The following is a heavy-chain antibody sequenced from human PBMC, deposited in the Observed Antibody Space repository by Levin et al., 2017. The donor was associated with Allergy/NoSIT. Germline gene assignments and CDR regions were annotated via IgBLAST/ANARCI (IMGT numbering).Heavy chain of an antibody. CDR3: AKEERSVLSD. D-gene: IGHD1-26*01. CDR2: ISYTGIT. V-gene: IGHV4-61*08. J-gene: IGHJ4*02. CDR1: GDPVNGVGRY. Sequence: PSETLSLTCTVSGDPVNGVGRYWSWVRQPPGQGLEWIGHISYTGITTYNPSLKSRVVILADTSKNQFSLNLRSMTAADTAVYYCAKEERSVLSDWGQGALVSVSS.